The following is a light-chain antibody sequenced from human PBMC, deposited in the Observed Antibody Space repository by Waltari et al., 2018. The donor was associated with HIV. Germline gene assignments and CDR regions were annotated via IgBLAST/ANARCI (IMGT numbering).Light chain of an antibody. J-gene: IGLJ2*01. CDR2: ADN. Sequence: NFMLTQPHAVSESPGKTVTISCTRSSGSIASNYVPWYQQRPGSAPTTVISADNQRPSGVPYLFSGSIDSSSNSASLTISGLKTEDEADYYCQSYDSSTVVFGGGTKLTVL. CDR1: SGSIASNY. CDR3: QSYDSSTVV. V-gene: IGLV6-57*04.